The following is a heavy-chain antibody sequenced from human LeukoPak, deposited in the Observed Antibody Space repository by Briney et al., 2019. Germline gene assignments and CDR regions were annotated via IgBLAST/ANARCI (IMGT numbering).Heavy chain of an antibody. D-gene: IGHD5-24*01. CDR1: GFNFDNYV. J-gene: IGHJ4*02. V-gene: IGHV3-30-3*01. CDR2: ISYDGSNI. CDR3: AREMATTETFHY. Sequence: GGSLRLSCAAAGFNFDNYVMRWVRQAPGRGLEWVAVISYDGSNIYYVDSLKGRFTISRDNSKNMLYLQMSSLRPEDTAVYYCAREMATTETFHYWGQGTLVTVSS.